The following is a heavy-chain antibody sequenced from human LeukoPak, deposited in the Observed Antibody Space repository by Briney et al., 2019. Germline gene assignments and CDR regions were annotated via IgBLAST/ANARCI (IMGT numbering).Heavy chain of an antibody. CDR1: VGTFSNYA. CDR2: IMPISSTA. CDR3: ASSTMLVQPASLDY. D-gene: IGHD5/OR15-5a*01. V-gene: IGHV1-69*13. Sequence: SSVNVSCMACVGTFSNYAIRWVRQAPGQGLEWMGGIMPISSTANSAQTFQGRVTITADEYTSTAYMELSSLRSEDTAVYYCASSTMLVQPASLDYWGQET. J-gene: IGHJ4*02.